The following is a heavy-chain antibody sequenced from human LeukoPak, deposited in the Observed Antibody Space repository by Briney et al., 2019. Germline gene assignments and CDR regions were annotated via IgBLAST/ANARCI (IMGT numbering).Heavy chain of an antibody. J-gene: IGHJ3*02. CDR3: AKDQRNYYDSSGYPNDAFDI. CDR2: ISYDGSNK. Sequence: PGGSLRLSCAASGFTFSSYGMHWVRQAPGKGLEWVAVISYDGSNKYYADSVKGRFTISRDNSKNTLYLQMNSLRAEDTAVYYCAKDQRNYYDSSGYPNDAFDIWGQGTMVTVSS. V-gene: IGHV3-30*18. D-gene: IGHD3-22*01. CDR1: GFTFSSYG.